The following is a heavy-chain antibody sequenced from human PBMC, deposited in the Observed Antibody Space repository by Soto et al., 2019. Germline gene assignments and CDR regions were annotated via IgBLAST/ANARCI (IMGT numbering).Heavy chain of an antibody. J-gene: IGHJ3*02. D-gene: IGHD2-15*01. CDR3: AREDLGYCSGGSCGHDAFDI. V-gene: IGHV1-3*01. CDR2: INAGNGNT. CDR1: GYTFTRSG. Sequence: ASVKVSCKASGYTFTRSGISWVRQAPGQRLEWMGWINAGNGNTKYSQKFQGRVTITRDTSASTAYMELSSLRSEDTAVYYCAREDLGYCSGGSCGHDAFDIWGQGTMVTVSS.